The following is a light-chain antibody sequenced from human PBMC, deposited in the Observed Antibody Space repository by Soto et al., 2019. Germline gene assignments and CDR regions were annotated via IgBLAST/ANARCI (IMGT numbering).Light chain of an antibody. V-gene: IGKV1-16*01. Sequence: DIQMTQSPSLLSASVGDRVTITCRASQDILNYLAWFQQKPGKAPKSLIYGASSLHSGVPSRFSGSGFGTDFSLPISTLQPEVFATYYCQHYASPVPIFGRGPTGEVK. J-gene: IGKJ2*01. CDR2: GAS. CDR1: QDILNY. CDR3: QHYASPVPI.